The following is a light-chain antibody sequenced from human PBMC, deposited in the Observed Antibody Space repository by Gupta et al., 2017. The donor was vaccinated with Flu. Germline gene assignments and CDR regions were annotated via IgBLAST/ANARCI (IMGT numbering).Light chain of an antibody. CDR3: QQRSNWPT. CDR2: DAS. J-gene: IGKJ5*01. Sequence: EIVLTQSPATLSLSPGERATLSCRASQSVSSYLAWYQQKPGQAPRLLIYDASNRATGIPARFSGRGSGTDFTLTISSLEPEEFAVYYCQQRSNWPTFGQGTRLEIK. CDR1: QSVSSY. V-gene: IGKV3-11*01.